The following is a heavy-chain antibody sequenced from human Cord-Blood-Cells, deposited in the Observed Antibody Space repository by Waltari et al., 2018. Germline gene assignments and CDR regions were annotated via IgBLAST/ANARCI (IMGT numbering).Heavy chain of an antibody. D-gene: IGHD2-2*01. CDR3: ARDGDIVVVPAARKYGMDV. CDR2: INTNTGNP. Sequence: QVQLVQSGSELKKPGASVRVSCKASGYTFTSYAMNCVRQAPGQGLEWMGWINTNTGNPTYAQGFTGRFVFSLDTSVSTAYLQISSLKAEDTAVYYCARDGDIVVVPAARKYGMDVWGQGTTVTVSS. CDR1: GYTFTSYA. J-gene: IGHJ6*02. V-gene: IGHV7-4-1*02.